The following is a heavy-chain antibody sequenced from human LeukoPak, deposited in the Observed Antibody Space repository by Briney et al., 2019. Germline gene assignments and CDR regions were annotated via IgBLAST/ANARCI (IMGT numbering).Heavy chain of an antibody. CDR1: GDSISSGDYY. V-gene: IGHV4-30-4*08. CDR2: IYYTGNT. D-gene: IGHD1-26*01. Sequence: SETLSLTCTVSGDSISSGDYYWSGIRQPPGKGLEWIGYIYYTGNTYYNPSLKRRLTISADTSNNHFSLKLTSVTAADTAVYYCARVGLHSGSYYWFDPWGQGTLVTVSS. J-gene: IGHJ5*02. CDR3: ARVGLHSGSYYWFDP.